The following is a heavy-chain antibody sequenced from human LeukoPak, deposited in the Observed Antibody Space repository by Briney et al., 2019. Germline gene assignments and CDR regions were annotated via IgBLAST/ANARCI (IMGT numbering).Heavy chain of an antibody. CDR1: GFTFSSYG. CDR2: IRYDGSNK. V-gene: IGHV3-30*02. Sequence: PGGSLRLSCAASGFTFSSYGMHWVRQAPGKGLEWVAFIRYDGSNKYYADSVKGRFTISRDNAKNSLYLQMNSLRAEDTALYYCARKYSYGRAGYFDYWGQGTLVTVSS. D-gene: IGHD5-18*01. CDR3: ARKYSYGRAGYFDY. J-gene: IGHJ4*02.